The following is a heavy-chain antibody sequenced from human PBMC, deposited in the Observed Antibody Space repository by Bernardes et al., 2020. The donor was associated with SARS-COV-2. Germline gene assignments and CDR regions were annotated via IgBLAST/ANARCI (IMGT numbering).Heavy chain of an antibody. Sequence: GGSLRLSCAASGFTFSSYWMHWVRQAPGKGLVWVSRINSDGSSTSYADSVKGRFTISRDNAKNTLYLQMNSLRPEDTAVYYCALLGIVVVPAAPDWFDPWGQGTLVTVSS. D-gene: IGHD2-2*03. CDR2: INSDGSST. J-gene: IGHJ5*02. CDR1: GFTFSSYW. V-gene: IGHV3-74*01. CDR3: ALLGIVVVPAAPDWFDP.